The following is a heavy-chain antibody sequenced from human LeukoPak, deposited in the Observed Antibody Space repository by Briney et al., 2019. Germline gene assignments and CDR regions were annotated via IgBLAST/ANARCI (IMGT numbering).Heavy chain of an antibody. Sequence: GGSLRLSCAASGFTFNTYTMNWVRQAPGKGLEWVSYISGSSGIIDYADSVKGRFTISRDDAKNTVDLQMNSLRGEDTAVYYCVRGRGSYGWFDPWGQGTLVTVSS. V-gene: IGHV3-48*04. D-gene: IGHD3-10*01. CDR3: VRGRGSYGWFDP. J-gene: IGHJ5*02. CDR2: ISGSSGII. CDR1: GFTFNTYT.